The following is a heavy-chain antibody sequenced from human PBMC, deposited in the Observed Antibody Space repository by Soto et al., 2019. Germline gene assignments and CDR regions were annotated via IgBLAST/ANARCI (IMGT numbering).Heavy chain of an antibody. Sequence: GGSLRLSCAASGFTFSSDAMHWVRQAPGKGLEWVAVISYDGSNKYYADSVKGRFTISRDNSKNTLYLQMNSLRAEDTAVYYCARAGGFQDIVVVVADTKAFDIWGQGTMVTVSS. J-gene: IGHJ3*02. D-gene: IGHD2-15*01. V-gene: IGHV3-30-3*01. CDR3: ARAGGFQDIVVVVADTKAFDI. CDR1: GFTFSSDA. CDR2: ISYDGSNK.